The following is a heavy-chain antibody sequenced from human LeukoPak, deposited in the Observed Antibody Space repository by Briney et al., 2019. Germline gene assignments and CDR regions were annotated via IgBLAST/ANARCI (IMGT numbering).Heavy chain of an antibody. CDR1: GGSISSGGYS. Sequence: SETLSLTCAVSGGSISSGGYSWSWIRQPPGKGLEWIGYIYHSGSTYYNPSLKSRVTISVDRSKNQFSLKLSSVTAADTAVYYCARVTYYDSSGYYPDYWGQGTLVTVSS. V-gene: IGHV4-30-2*01. D-gene: IGHD3-22*01. CDR3: ARVTYYDSSGYYPDY. CDR2: IYHSGST. J-gene: IGHJ4*02.